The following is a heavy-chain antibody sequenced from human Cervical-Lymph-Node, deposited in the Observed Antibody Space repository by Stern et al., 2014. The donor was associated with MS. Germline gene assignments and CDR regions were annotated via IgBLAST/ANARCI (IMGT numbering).Heavy chain of an antibody. CDR1: GFTFSSYG. CDR2: ISYDGSNK. V-gene: IGHV3-30*18. J-gene: IGHJ6*02. Sequence: QVQLAESGGGVVQPGRSLRLSCAASGFTFSSYGLHWVRQAPGQGLEWAAVISYDGSNKDYGCSMKGRFTISRNTSKKTQYLTPNSLRAENTAVYYCAKDTSPREYFYYGMDVWGQGTTVTVSS. D-gene: IGHD3-16*01. CDR3: AKDTSPREYFYYGMDV.